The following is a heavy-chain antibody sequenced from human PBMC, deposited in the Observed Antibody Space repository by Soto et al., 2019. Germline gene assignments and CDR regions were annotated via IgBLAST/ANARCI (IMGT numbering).Heavy chain of an antibody. CDR3: AKGGHFSPFDL. CDR2: ISGNGDDA. V-gene: IGHV3-23*01. J-gene: IGHJ2*01. CDR1: GLTFGSFA. D-gene: IGHD3-3*02. Sequence: PGGSLRLSCTASGLTFGSFAMTWVCQAPGKGLEWVSTISGNGDDAFYADSVRGRFTVSRDNSANIHYVQMNSLRPDDTAVYYCAKGGHFSPFDLWVRGTLVTVSS.